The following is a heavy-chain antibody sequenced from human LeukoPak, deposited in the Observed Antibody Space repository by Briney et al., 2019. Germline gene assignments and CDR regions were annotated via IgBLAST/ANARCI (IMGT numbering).Heavy chain of an antibody. Sequence: SETLSLTCTVSGGSISSYYWSWIRQPPGKGLEWIGYIYYSGSTNYNPSLKSRVTISVDTSKNQFSLKLSSVTAADTAVYYCARDRGRIVGAPVYWGQGTLVTVSS. V-gene: IGHV4-59*01. D-gene: IGHD1-26*01. CDR3: ARDRGRIVGAPVY. CDR1: GGSISSYY. CDR2: IYYSGST. J-gene: IGHJ4*02.